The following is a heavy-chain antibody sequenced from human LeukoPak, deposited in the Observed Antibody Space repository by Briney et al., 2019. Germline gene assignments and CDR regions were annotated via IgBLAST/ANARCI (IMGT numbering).Heavy chain of an antibody. D-gene: IGHD1-7*01. CDR3: ARDRRGTASFDY. J-gene: IGHJ4*02. CDR1: GFTVSSNY. Sequence: GLSLRLSCAVSGFTVSSNYMNWVRQAPGKGLEWVSVIYSGGGTYYADSVKGRFTISRDNSKNTLYLQMNSLRAEDTAVYYCARDRRGTASFDYWGQGTLVTVSS. CDR2: IYSGGGT. V-gene: IGHV3-66*01.